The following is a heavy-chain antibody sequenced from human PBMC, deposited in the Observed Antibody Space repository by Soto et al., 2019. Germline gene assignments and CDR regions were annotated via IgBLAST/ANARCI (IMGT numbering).Heavy chain of an antibody. CDR2: ISYDGSNK. D-gene: IGHD4-17*01. CDR1: GFTFSSYG. CDR3: AKDPRYGDYVVYFDY. J-gene: IGHJ4*02. V-gene: IGHV3-30*18. Sequence: QVQLVESGGGAVQPGRSLRLSCAASGFTFSSYGMHWVRQAPGKGLEWVAVISYDGSNKYYADSVKGRFTISRDNSKNTLYLQMNSLRAEDTAVYYCAKDPRYGDYVVYFDYWGQGTLVTVSS.